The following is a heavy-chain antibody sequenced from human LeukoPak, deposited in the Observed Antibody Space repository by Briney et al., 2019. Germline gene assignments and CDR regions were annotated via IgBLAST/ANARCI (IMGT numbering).Heavy chain of an antibody. CDR2: IIPIFGTA. J-gene: IGHJ3*02. Sequence: ASVKVSCKASGGTFSSYAISWVRQAPGQGLEWMGGIIPIFGTANYAQKFQGGVTITADESTSTAYMELSSLRSEDTAVYYCARGLVENAFDIWGQGTMVTVSS. CDR3: ARGLVENAFDI. D-gene: IGHD3-9*01. CDR1: GGTFSSYA. V-gene: IGHV1-69*13.